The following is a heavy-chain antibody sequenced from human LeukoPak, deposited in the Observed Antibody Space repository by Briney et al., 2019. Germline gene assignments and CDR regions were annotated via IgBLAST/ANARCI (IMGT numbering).Heavy chain of an antibody. CDR2: IYFNGNT. CDR1: GGSISSGNYY. J-gene: IGHJ4*02. D-gene: IGHD2-21*01. Sequence: PSETLSLACTVSGGSISSGNYYWSWIRQPPGKGLEWIGYIYFNGNTYYNPSLTSRVTMSVDTSTNQFSLKLSSVTAADTAVYYCARDRVRGEADYWGQGTLVTVSS. V-gene: IGHV4-30-4*01. CDR3: ARDRVRGEADY.